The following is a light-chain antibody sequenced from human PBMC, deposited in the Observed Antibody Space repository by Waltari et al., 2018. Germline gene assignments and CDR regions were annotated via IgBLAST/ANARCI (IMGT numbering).Light chain of an antibody. CDR3: ATWDDSPTGRWV. CDR1: QSNVGDNV. CDR2: RND. V-gene: IGLV1-44*01. J-gene: IGLJ3*02. Sequence: QSVLTQPPSASGTPGQRVPIPCSGSQSNVGDNVVNWYQQVPGTAPKLVIYRNDQRPSGVPDRFTASKSGTSASLAISGLQSEDEGDYYCATWDDSPTGRWVFGGGTRVTVL.